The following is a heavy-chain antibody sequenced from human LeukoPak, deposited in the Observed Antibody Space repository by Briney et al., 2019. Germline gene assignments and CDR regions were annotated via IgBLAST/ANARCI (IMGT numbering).Heavy chain of an antibody. CDR2: ISGSSGSS. J-gene: IGHJ6*04. D-gene: IGHD3-22*01. CDR1: GSTFSSYA. V-gene: IGHV3-23*01. CDR3: AKHSGSSFYYATDV. Sequence: GGSLRLSCEVSGSTFSSYAMSWVRQAPGKGLEWVSHISGSSGSSYYADSVKGRYTISRDNSKNTLYLQMNSLRAEDTAVYYCAKHSGSSFYYATDVCGEGTTVTVSS.